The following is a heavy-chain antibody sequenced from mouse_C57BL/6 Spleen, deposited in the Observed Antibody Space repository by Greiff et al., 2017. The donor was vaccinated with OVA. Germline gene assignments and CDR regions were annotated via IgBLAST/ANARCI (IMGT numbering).Heavy chain of an antibody. J-gene: IGHJ1*03. V-gene: IGHV14-2*01. CDR2: IDPEDGET. CDR3: ARSLYYGSSGGYFDV. CDR1: GFNIKDYY. D-gene: IGHD1-1*01. Sequence: VQLQQSGAELVKPGASVKLSCTASGFNIKDYYMHWVKQRTEQGLEWIGRIDPEDGETKYAPKFQGKATITADTSSNTAYLQLSSLTSEDTAVYYCARSLYYGSSGGYFDVWGTGTTVTVSS.